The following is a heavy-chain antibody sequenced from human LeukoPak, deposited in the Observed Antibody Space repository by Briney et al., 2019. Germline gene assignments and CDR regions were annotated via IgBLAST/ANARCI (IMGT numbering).Heavy chain of an antibody. CDR2: ISGSGGST. V-gene: IGHV3-23*01. CDR1: GFTFSSYA. Sequence: GGSLRLSCAASGFTFSSYAMSWVRQAPGKGLEWVSAISGSGGSTYYADSVKGRFTISRDNSKNTLYLQMNSLRAEDTAVYYCAKDAEPIRFLEWFFDYWGQGTPVTVSS. CDR3: AKDAEPIRFLEWFFDY. J-gene: IGHJ4*02. D-gene: IGHD3-3*01.